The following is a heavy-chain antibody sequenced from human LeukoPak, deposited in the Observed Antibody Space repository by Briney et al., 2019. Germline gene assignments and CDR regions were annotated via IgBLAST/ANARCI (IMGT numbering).Heavy chain of an antibody. CDR3: ARRGSGRHFDF. J-gene: IGHJ4*02. Sequence: NPGGSLRLSXAXSXXXFSDYYMSWIRXAPGKGREWVSYISGGSSTIYYADSLKGRFTVSRDNAKNSLYLLMNSLRAEDTAVYYCARRGSGRHFDFWGQGTLVTVSS. CDR2: ISGGSSTI. V-gene: IGHV3-11*01. CDR1: XXXFSDYY. D-gene: IGHD2-15*01.